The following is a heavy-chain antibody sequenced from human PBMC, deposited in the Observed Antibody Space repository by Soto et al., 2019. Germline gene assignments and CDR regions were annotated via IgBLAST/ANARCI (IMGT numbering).Heavy chain of an antibody. CDR2: IYYSGTT. V-gene: IGHV4-31*03. CDR3: ARDHKWDGMDV. Sequence: EQLEESGPGLVKPSQTLSLTCSVSGGSFSSDSFIWSWVRQFPGKGLEWIGYIYYSGTTYYNPSLRSRVIMSVDTSKNQFSLKLSSVTAADTAVYYCARDHKWDGMDVWGQGTTVTVSS. J-gene: IGHJ6*02. CDR1: GGSFSSDSFI. D-gene: IGHD1-26*01.